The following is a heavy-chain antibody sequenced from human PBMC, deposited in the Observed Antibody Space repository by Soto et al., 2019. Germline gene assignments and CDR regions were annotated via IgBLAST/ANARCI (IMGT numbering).Heavy chain of an antibody. D-gene: IGHD4-17*01. J-gene: IGHJ2*01. V-gene: IGHV3-23*04. CDR2: IDGSGGST. Sequence: EVQLVESGGGLVQPGGSLRLSCAASGFTFSRYWMHWVRQAPGKGLVWVSGIDGSGGSTFYADSVKGRFTISRDNSKNTLYLQMNSLRAEDTAVYYCAKPPTTETTYNWYLDLWGRGTLVTVSS. CDR1: GFTFSRYW. CDR3: AKPPTTETTYNWYLDL.